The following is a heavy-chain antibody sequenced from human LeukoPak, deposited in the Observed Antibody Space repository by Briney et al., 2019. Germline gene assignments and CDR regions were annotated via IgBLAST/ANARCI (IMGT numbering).Heavy chain of an antibody. J-gene: IGHJ3*02. CDR3: ARDDGSYDAFDI. Sequence: PSDTLSLICAVSGGSISSGSYYWSWIRQPAGKGLEWIGRIYTSGSTNYNPSLKSRVTISVDTSKIQFSLKLSSVTAADTAVYYCARDDGSYDAFDIWGQGTMVTVSS. CDR2: IYTSGST. V-gene: IGHV4-61*02. D-gene: IGHD2-15*01. CDR1: GGSISSGSYY.